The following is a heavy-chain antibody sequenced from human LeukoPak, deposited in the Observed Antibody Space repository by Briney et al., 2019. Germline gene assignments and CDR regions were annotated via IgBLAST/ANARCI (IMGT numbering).Heavy chain of an antibody. CDR1: GFTFSSYE. Sequence: PGGSLRLSCAASGFTFSSYEMNWVRQAPGKGLEWVSYISSGGSTIYYADSVKGRFTISRDNAKNTLYLQMNSLRAEDTAVYYCARVVDTHFDYWGQGTLVTVSS. CDR3: ARVVDTHFDY. D-gene: IGHD5-18*01. J-gene: IGHJ4*02. V-gene: IGHV3-48*03. CDR2: ISSGGSTI.